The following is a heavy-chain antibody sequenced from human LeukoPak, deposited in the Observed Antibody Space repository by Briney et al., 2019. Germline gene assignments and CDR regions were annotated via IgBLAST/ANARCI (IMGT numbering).Heavy chain of an antibody. CDR3: ARDETYSSDWQSNHYYYYMDV. CDR2: IYHSGST. Sequence: SETLSLTCSVSGYSISNGYYWGWIRQPPGKGLEWIGSIYHSGSTNCNPSLKSRVNISVDTSKNQFSLKVNSVTAADTAVYFCARDETYSSDWQSNHYYYYMDVWGKGTTVTVSS. D-gene: IGHD6-19*01. J-gene: IGHJ6*03. CDR1: GYSISNGYY. V-gene: IGHV4-38-2*02.